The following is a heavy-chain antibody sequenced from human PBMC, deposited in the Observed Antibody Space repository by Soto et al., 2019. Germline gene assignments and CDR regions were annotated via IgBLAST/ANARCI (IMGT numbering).Heavy chain of an antibody. CDR2: IYSGGST. V-gene: IGHV3-66*01. CDR1: GFTVSSNY. CDR3: ARDSTAYYYVDV. D-gene: IGHD2-2*01. Sequence: EVQLVESGGGLVQPGGSLRLSCAASGFTVSSNYMSWVRQAPGKGLEWVSVIYSGGSTYYADSVKGRFTVSRDNSKNTLYLQMNRLRAEDTAVYYCARDSTAYYYVDVWCKGTTVTVSS. J-gene: IGHJ6*03.